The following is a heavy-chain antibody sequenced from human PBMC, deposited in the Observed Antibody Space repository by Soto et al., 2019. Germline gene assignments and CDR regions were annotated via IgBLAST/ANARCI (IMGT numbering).Heavy chain of an antibody. CDR2: IYHSGST. J-gene: IGHJ4*02. V-gene: IGHV4-30-2*01. D-gene: IGHD1-26*01. Sequence: SETLSLTCAVSGGSISSGGYSWSWIRQPPGRGLEWIGYIYHSGSTYYNPSLKSRVTISVDRSKNQFSLKLSSVTAADTAVYYCARGRGSYGYYFDYWGQGTLVTVSS. CDR1: GGSISSGGYS. CDR3: ARGRGSYGYYFDY.